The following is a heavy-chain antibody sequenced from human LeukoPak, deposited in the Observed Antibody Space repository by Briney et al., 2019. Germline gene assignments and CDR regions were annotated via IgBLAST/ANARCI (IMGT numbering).Heavy chain of an antibody. CDR2: IYYSGST. J-gene: IGHJ6*02. Sequence: SSETLSLTCTVSGGSVSSGSYYWSWIRQPPGKGLEWIGYIYYSGSTNYNPSLKSRVTISVDTSKNQFSLKLSSVTAADTAVYYCARDGAVAGKMSYYYYGMDVWGQGTTVTVSS. CDR3: ARDGAVAGKMSYYYYGMDV. V-gene: IGHV4-61*01. D-gene: IGHD6-19*01. CDR1: GGSVSSGSYY.